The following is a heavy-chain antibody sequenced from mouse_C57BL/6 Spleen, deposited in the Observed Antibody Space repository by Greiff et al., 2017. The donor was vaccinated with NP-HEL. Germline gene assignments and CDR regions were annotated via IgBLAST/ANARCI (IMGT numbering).Heavy chain of an antibody. V-gene: IGHV1-18*01. CDR3: ARNDGYYGYCDV. D-gene: IGHD2-3*01. CDR1: GYTFTDYN. J-gene: IGHJ1*03. CDR2: INPNNGGT. Sequence: EVQLQQSGPELVKPGASVKIPCKASGYTFTDYNMDWVKQSHGKSLEWIGDINPNNGGTIYNQKFKGKATLTVDKSSSTAYMELRSRTSEDTAVDYCARNDGYYGYCDVWGTGTTVTVSS.